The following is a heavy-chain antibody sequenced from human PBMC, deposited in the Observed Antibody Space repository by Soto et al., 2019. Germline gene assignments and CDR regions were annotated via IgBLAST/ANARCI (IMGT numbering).Heavy chain of an antibody. V-gene: IGHV3-74*01. CDR2: ISSDGRAT. J-gene: IGHJ5*02. CDR3: VSGWIPDQHGGNLQS. D-gene: IGHD5-18*01. CDR1: GFTFSRYW. Sequence: EVQLVESGGGLVQPGGSLRLSCAASGFTFSRYWMHWVRQAPGKGLVWVSRISSDGRATIYADFVKGRFTISRDNAVNMLYLHMNSLTADDAASYDCVSGWIPDQHGGNLQSWGRGTQVSVSA.